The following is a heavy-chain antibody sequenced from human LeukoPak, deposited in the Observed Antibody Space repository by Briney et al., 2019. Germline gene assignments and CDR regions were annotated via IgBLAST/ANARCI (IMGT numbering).Heavy chain of an antibody. CDR3: ARAANYMGV. V-gene: IGHV4-4*02. J-gene: IGHJ6*03. CDR1: GGSISSNNW. CDR2: IYHSGST. Sequence: PSGTLSLTCAVSGGSISSNNWWSWVRQPPGKGLEWIGEIYHSGSTNYIPSLKSRVTISVDTSKNQFSLKLSSVTAADPAVYYCARAANYMGVWGKGTTVTVSS.